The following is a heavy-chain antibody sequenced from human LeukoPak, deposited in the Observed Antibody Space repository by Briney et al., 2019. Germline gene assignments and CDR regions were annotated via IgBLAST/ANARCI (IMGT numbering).Heavy chain of an antibody. CDR3: GKDLSNWNYRGGNF. CDR2: ISGSGGYT. V-gene: IGHV3-23*01. CDR1: GFTFSSYA. Sequence: GGPLRLSCAASGFTFSSYAMNWVRQAPGKGLEWVSAISGSGGYTYYADSVKGRLTISRDNSKNTLYLQMNSLRAEDTAVYFCGKDLSNWNYRGGNFWGQGTLVTVSS. D-gene: IGHD1-7*01. J-gene: IGHJ4*02.